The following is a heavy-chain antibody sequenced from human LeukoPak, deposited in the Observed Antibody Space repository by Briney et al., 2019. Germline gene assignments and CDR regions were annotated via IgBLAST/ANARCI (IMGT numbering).Heavy chain of an antibody. CDR3: ARGLFDRITIFGVVIRNRFDY. J-gene: IGHJ4*02. CDR1: GGSFSGYY. V-gene: IGHV4-34*01. CDR2: ISHSGST. D-gene: IGHD3-3*01. Sequence: PSETLSLTCAVYGGSFSGYYWSWIRQPRGKGLEWIGEISHSGSTNYNPSLKSRVTISVDTSKNQFSLKLSSVTAADTAVYYCARGLFDRITIFGVVIRNRFDYWGQGTLVTVSS.